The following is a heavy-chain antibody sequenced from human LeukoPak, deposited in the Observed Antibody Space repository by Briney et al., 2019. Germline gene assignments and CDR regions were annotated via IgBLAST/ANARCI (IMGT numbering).Heavy chain of an antibody. J-gene: IGHJ4*02. CDR1: GFTFSSHW. Sequence: GGSQTLPCAASGFTFSSHWMSWVRQAPGKGLEWVANIKQDASEKYYVDSVEGRFTISRDNAKNSLYLQMNSLRVEDTAVYYCARAVYYDSSGYWRYYFDYWGQGTLVTVSS. V-gene: IGHV3-7*01. CDR2: IKQDASEK. CDR3: ARAVYYDSSGYWRYYFDY. D-gene: IGHD3-22*01.